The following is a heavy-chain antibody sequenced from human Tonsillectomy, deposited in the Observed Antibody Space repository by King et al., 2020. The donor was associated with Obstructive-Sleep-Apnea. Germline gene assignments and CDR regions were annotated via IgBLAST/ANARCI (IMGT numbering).Heavy chain of an antibody. CDR2: IIPILGIA. CDR3: ARGSRVGSFLPQTYYNYGMDV. J-gene: IGHJ6*02. CDR1: GGSFNNYA. V-gene: IGHV1-69*09. D-gene: IGHD5-24*01. Sequence: EQLGQSGAEVKKPGSSVKVSCKASGGSFNNYAISWVRQAPGQGLEWMGGIIPILGIANYAPKFQGRVTITADKSTSTAHMELSSLRSEDTAVYYCARGSRVGSFLPQTYYNYGMDVWGQGTTVTVSS.